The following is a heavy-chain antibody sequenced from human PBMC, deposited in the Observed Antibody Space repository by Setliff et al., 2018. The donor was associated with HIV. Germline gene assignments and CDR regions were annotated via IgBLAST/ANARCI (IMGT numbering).Heavy chain of an antibody. CDR3: ARVVGPHRFCGGDCDYFDF. V-gene: IGHV4-4*07. J-gene: IGHJ4*02. CDR1: GVSTSIHY. Sequence: PSETLSLTCTVSGVSTSIHYWVWIRQPAGRGLEWIGRIHTSDTTRYNPSLKSRVTMSVDTSKNQFSLKLSSVTAADTAVYYCARVVGPHRFCGGDCDYFDFWGQGTLVTVSS. CDR2: IHTSDTT. D-gene: IGHD2-21*02.